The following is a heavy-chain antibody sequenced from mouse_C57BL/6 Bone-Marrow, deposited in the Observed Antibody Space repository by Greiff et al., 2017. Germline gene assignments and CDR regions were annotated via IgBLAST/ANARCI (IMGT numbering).Heavy chain of an antibody. Sequence: EVKLMESGGDLVKPGGSLKLSCAASGFTFSSYGMSWVRQTPDKRLEWVATISSGGSYTYYPDSVKGRFTISRDNATNTLYLQMSSLKSEDTAMYYCARLRLLRFAYWGQGTLVTVSA. CDR3: ARLRLLRFAY. CDR2: ISSGGSYT. J-gene: IGHJ3*01. D-gene: IGHD1-1*01. V-gene: IGHV5-6*01. CDR1: GFTFSSYG.